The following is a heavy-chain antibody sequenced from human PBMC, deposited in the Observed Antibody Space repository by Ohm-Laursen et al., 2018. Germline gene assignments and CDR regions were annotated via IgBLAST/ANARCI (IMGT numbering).Heavy chain of an antibody. Sequence: SSVKVSCKAAGYTFTSYDINWVRQATGQGLEWMGWINPNSGGTNYAQKFRGRVTMTRDTSISTAYMELSRLRSDDTAVYYCATRTGGYDDWGQGTLVTVSS. D-gene: IGHD5-12*01. CDR2: INPNSGGT. V-gene: IGHV1-2*02. J-gene: IGHJ4*02. CDR3: ATRTGGYDD. CDR1: GYTFTSYD.